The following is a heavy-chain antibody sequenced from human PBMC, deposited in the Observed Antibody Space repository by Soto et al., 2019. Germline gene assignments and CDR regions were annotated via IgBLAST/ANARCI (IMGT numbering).Heavy chain of an antibody. V-gene: IGHV4-30-2*01. CDR2: IYHSGST. J-gene: IGHJ5*02. Sequence: SETLSLTCAVSGGSISSGGYSWSWIRQPPGKGLEWIGYIYHSGSTYYNPSLKSRVTISVDRSKNQFSLKLSSVTAADTAVYYCANRVRDDSSGYLNNWFDPWGQGTLVTVSS. D-gene: IGHD3-22*01. CDR1: GGSISSGGYS. CDR3: ANRVRDDSSGYLNNWFDP.